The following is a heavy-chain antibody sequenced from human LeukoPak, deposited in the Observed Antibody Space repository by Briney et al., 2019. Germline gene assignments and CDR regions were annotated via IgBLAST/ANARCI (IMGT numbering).Heavy chain of an antibody. Sequence: PGGSLRPSCAGSGFTFRSYWMHWVRQAPGKGLEWVANIKQDGSEKYYLDSVKGRFTISRDNANESVYLQMNSMSAEDTAVYYCARRYFAWFLGAAGSLDVWGQGTMVTVSS. CDR2: IKQDGSEK. V-gene: IGHV3-7*01. CDR1: GFTFRSYW. D-gene: IGHD3-9*01. CDR3: ARRYFAWFLGAAGSLDV. J-gene: IGHJ3*01.